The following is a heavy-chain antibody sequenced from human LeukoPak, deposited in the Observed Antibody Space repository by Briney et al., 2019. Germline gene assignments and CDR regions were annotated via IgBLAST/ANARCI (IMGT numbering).Heavy chain of an antibody. CDR3: ARDQEGFDY. CDR1: GYTFTSNY. Sequence: VASVKVSCKASGYTFTSNYIHWVRQAPGQGLEWMGMIYPRDGSTSYAQKFQGRVTVTRDTSTNTVHMELSGLRSEDTAVYYCARDQEGFDYWGQGTLVTVSS. V-gene: IGHV1-46*01. J-gene: IGHJ4*02. CDR2: IYPRDGST.